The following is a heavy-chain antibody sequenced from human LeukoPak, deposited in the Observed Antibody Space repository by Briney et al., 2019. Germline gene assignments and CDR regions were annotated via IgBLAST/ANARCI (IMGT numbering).Heavy chain of an antibody. Sequence: PGGSLRLSCAASGFTFSSYGMHWVRQAPGKGLEWVAFIRYDGTDKYYADSVKGRFTISRDNSKNTLYLQMNSLRPEDTAVYYCAKALAHDSSGSPLTNYWGQGTLVTVSS. V-gene: IGHV3-30*02. CDR3: AKALAHDSSGSPLTNY. D-gene: IGHD3-22*01. CDR2: IRYDGTDK. J-gene: IGHJ4*02. CDR1: GFTFSSYG.